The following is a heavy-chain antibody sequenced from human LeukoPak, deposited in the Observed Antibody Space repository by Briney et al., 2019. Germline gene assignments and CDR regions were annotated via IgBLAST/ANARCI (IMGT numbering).Heavy chain of an antibody. D-gene: IGHD2-21*02. Sequence: GGSLGLSCAASGFTFSNYAMSWVRQAPGKVRGWVSGIRNSGHNTYYEGSVKGRFTISRDNSKNMLYLQMNSLRAEDTAVYYCAKYVCGGDCYDYFDCWGQGTLVTVSS. CDR3: AKYVCGGDCYDYFDC. CDR2: IRNSGHNT. V-gene: IGHV3-23*01. J-gene: IGHJ4*02. CDR1: GFTFSNYA.